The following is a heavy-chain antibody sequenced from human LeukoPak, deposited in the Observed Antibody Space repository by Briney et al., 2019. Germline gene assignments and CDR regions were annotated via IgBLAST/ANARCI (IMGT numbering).Heavy chain of an antibody. CDR2: ISGSGITT. Sequence: PGGSLRLSCAASGFTFSSFAMTWVRLAPGKGLGWASGISGSGITTYYADSVKGRFTISRDNSKNTLFLQMNSLRAEDTAVYYCAKNYYDSSGYYYGEDYWGQGTLVTVSS. CDR3: AKNYYDSSGYYYGEDY. D-gene: IGHD3-22*01. CDR1: GFTFSSFA. J-gene: IGHJ4*02. V-gene: IGHV3-23*01.